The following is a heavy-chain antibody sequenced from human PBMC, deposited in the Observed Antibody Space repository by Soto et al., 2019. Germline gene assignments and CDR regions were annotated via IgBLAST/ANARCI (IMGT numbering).Heavy chain of an antibody. D-gene: IGHD3-10*01. V-gene: IGHV3-23*01. CDR3: AKAVRPRMSYYYYMDV. J-gene: IGHJ6*03. Sequence: EVQLLESRGGLVQPGGSLRLSCAASGFTFSNYAMSWVRQAPGKGLEWVSGISGSGGSTYYADSVKGRFTISRDNSNNTLYLQMNSLRAEDTAGFYCAKAVRPRMSYYYYMDVWGKGTTVTVSS. CDR2: ISGSGGST. CDR1: GFTFSNYA.